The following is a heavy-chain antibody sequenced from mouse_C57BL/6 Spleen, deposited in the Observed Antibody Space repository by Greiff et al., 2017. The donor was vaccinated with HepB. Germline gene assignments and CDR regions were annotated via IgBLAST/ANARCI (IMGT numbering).Heavy chain of an antibody. D-gene: IGHD3-2*02. CDR2: ISDGGSYT. J-gene: IGHJ1*03. V-gene: IGHV5-4*03. Sequence: EVKLVESGGGLVKPGGSLKLSCAASGFTFSSYAMSWVRQTPEKRLEWVATISDGGSYTYYPDNVKGRFTISRDNAKNNLYLQMSHLKSEDTAMYYCARAQGNFDVWGTGTTVTVSS. CDR3: ARAQGNFDV. CDR1: GFTFSSYA.